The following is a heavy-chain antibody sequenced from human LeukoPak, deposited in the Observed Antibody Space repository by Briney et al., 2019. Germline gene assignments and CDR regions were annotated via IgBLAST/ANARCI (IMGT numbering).Heavy chain of an antibody. CDR3: ARGVVIAPQTFDY. Sequence: PSETLSLTCTVSGGPIRSYYWTWIRQPPGKGLEWIGHIYYTGSTTYNPSLKSRVTISVDTSKNQFSLKLSSVTAADTAVYYCARGVVIAPQTFDYWGQGTLVTVSS. CDR1: GGPIRSYY. J-gene: IGHJ4*02. D-gene: IGHD2-21*01. CDR2: IYYTGST. V-gene: IGHV4-59*01.